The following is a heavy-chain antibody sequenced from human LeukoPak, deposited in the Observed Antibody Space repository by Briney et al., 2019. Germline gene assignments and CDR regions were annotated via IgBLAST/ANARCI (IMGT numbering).Heavy chain of an antibody. CDR1: GFTFDDYA. J-gene: IGHJ4*02. CDR3: AKDLSVGGPTYYFDY. D-gene: IGHD3-16*01. V-gene: IGHV3-43*02. CDR2: ISGDGGST. Sequence: GGSLRLSCAASGFTFDDYAMHWVRQAPGKGLEWVSLISGDGGSTYYADSVKGRFTISRDNSKNSLYLQVNSLRTEDTALYYCAKDLSVGGPTYYFDYWGQGTLVTVSS.